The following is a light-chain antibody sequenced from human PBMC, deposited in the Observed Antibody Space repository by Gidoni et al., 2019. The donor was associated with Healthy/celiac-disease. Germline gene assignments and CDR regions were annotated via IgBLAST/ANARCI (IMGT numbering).Light chain of an antibody. J-gene: IGLJ1*01. Sequence: QSALTQPASVSGPPGQSITISCTGTSSDVGGYNYVSWYQQHPGKAPKLMIYDVSNRPSGVSKRFSGSKSGNTASLTISGLQAEDEADYYCSSYTGSSTLLVFGTGTKVTVL. CDR2: DVS. V-gene: IGLV2-14*01. CDR3: SSYTGSSTLLV. CDR1: SSDVGGYNY.